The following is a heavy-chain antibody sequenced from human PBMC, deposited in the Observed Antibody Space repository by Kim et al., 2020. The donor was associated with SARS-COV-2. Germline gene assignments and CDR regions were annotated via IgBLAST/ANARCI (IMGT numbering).Heavy chain of an antibody. J-gene: IGHJ4*02. Sequence: TANYAQKFQGRVTITADESTSTAYMELSSLRSEDTAVYYCARYGLGTLDYWGQGTLVTVSS. CDR3: ARYGLGTLDY. CDR2: TA. D-gene: IGHD3-10*01. V-gene: IGHV1-69*01.